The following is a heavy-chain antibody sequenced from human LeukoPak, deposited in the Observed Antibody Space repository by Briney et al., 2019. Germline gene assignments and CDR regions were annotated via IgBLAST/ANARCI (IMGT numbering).Heavy chain of an antibody. J-gene: IGHJ4*02. V-gene: IGHV4-59*08. CDR3: ARRVGATAFDY. D-gene: IGHD1-26*01. CDR1: GGSMSSYY. Sequence: SETLSLTCTVSGGSMSSYYWSWIRQPPGKGLEWIGYIYYSGSTNYNPSLKSRVTISLDTSKNQFSLKLSSVTAADTAVYYCARRVGATAFDYWGQGTLVTVSS. CDR2: IYYSGST.